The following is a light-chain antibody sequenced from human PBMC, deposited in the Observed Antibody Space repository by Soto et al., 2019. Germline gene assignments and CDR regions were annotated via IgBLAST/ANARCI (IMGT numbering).Light chain of an antibody. V-gene: IGKV1-9*01. CDR1: HDISTY. CDR3: QHYNSYSEA. J-gene: IGKJ1*01. CDR2: EAS. Sequence: DIQLTQSPSLLSASVGDRVTITCRASHDISTYLAWYQQKPGKAPKLMIYEASTLQSGVPSRFSGSGSGTEFTLTISGLLPEDFATYYCQHYNSYSEAFGQGTKV.